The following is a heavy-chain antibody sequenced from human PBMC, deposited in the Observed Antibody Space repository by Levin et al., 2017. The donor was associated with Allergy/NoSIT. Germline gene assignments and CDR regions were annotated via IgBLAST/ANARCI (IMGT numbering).Heavy chain of an antibody. J-gene: IGHJ4*02. CDR2: IYYTGNT. V-gene: IGHV4-39*01. CDR1: GVSISSVYY. D-gene: IGHD6-19*01. CDR3: ARLGPYSSGWYSGLPDY. Sequence: SPTLSLTCTVSGVSISSVYYWGWIRQPPGKGLEWIGTIYYTGNTYHNPSLKSRVTISEDTSKNQFSLNLNSVTAADTAVYFCARLGPYSSGWYSGLPDYWGQGTLVTVSS.